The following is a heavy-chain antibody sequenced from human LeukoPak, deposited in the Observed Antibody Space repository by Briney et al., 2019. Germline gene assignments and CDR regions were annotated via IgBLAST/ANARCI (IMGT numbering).Heavy chain of an antibody. J-gene: IGHJ4*02. CDR1: GGSISSYY. V-gene: IGHV4-59*01. CDR2: IYYSGST. CDR3: ARDPNYGGNSYFDY. D-gene: IGHD4-23*01. Sequence: AETLSLTCTVSGGSISSYYWSWIRQPPGKRLEWIGYIYYSGSTNYNPSLKSRVTISVDTSKNQFSLKLSSVTAADTAVYYCARDPNYGGNSYFDYWGQGTLVTVSS.